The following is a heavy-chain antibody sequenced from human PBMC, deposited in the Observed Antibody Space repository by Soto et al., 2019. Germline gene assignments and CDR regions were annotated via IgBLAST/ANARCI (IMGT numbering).Heavy chain of an antibody. Sequence: QVQLQESGPGLVEPSQTLSLTCTVSGGSISSGGYYWSWVRQHPGKGLEWIGYIYYSGSTYYNPSLKSRITISVYTSKNQFSLKLSSVTAADTAVYYCARTVYDSSGYYHNWYFDLWGRGTLVTVSS. CDR3: ARTVYDSSGYYHNWYFDL. V-gene: IGHV4-31*03. D-gene: IGHD3-22*01. J-gene: IGHJ2*01. CDR2: IYYSGST. CDR1: GGSISSGGYY.